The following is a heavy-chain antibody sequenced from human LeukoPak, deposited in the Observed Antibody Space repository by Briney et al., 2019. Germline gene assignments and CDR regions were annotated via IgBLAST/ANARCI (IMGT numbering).Heavy chain of an antibody. D-gene: IGHD3-3*01. CDR1: GGSISSYY. J-gene: IGHJ5*02. CDR3: ARDLRAASNWFDP. Sequence: SETLSLTCTVSGGSISSYYWSWIRQPPGKGLEWIGYIYYSGSTNYSPSLKSRVTISVDTSKNQFSLKLSSVTAADTAVYYCARDLRAASNWFDPWGQGTLVTVSS. V-gene: IGHV4-59*01. CDR2: IYYSGST.